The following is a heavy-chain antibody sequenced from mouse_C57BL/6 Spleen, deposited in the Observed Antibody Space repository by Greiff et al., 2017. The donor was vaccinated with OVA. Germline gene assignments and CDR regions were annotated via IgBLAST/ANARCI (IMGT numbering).Heavy chain of an antibody. CDR1: GFNIKDYY. D-gene: IGHD1-3*01. CDR2: IDPEDGET. CDR3: ARSGWIPNFDY. J-gene: IGHJ2*01. V-gene: IGHV14-2*01. Sequence: EVQLQQSGAELVKPGASVKLSCTASGFNIKDYYMHWVKQRTEQGLEWIGRIDPEDGETKYAPNFQGKATITADTSSNTAYLQLSSLTSEDTAVYYCARSGWIPNFDYWGQGTTLTVAS.